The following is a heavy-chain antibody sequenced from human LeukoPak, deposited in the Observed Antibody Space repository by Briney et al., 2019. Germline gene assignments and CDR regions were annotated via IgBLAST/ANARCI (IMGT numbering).Heavy chain of an antibody. CDR1: GGTFSSYA. V-gene: IGHV1-69*04. CDR2: IIPILGIA. D-gene: IGHD4-17*01. Sequence: GASVKVSCKASGGTFSSYAISWVRQAPGQGLEWMGRIIPILGIANYAQKFQGRVTITADKSTSTAYMELSSLRSEDTAAYYCARIGQTTDLDYWGQGTLVTVSS. CDR3: ARIGQTTDLDY. J-gene: IGHJ4*02.